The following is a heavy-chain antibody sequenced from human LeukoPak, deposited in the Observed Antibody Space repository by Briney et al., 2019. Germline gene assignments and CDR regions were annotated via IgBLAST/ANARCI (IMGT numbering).Heavy chain of an antibody. V-gene: IGHV3-30*18. CDR2: ISYDGSNK. D-gene: IGHD2-2*01. J-gene: IGHJ4*02. Sequence: GGSLRLSCAASGFTFSSYGMHWVRQAPGKGLEWVAVISYDGSNKYSADSVKGRFTISRDNSKNTLYLQMNSLRAEDTALYYCVKHSAPVLAAARFDYWGQGNLVTVSS. CDR3: VKHSAPVLAAARFDY. CDR1: GFTFSSYG.